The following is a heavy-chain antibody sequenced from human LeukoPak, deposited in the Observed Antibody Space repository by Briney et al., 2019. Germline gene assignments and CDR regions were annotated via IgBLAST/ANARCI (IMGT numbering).Heavy chain of an antibody. CDR2: ISSTSSDI. CDR1: GFTFSSYS. Sequence: GGSLRLSCAASGFTFSSYSMNWVRQAPGKGLEWVSSISSTSSDIHYADSVKGRFIISRDNAKNSLYLQMNSLRAEDTAVYYCAASYAGNTLDYWGQGTLVTVSS. D-gene: IGHD4-23*01. CDR3: AASYAGNTLDY. J-gene: IGHJ4*02. V-gene: IGHV3-21*01.